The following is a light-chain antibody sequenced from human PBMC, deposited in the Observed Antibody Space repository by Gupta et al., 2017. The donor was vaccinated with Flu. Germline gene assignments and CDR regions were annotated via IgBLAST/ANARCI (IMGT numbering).Light chain of an antibody. Sequence: DIQLTQSPSFLSASVGDRVTITCRASQGISSYLAWNQQKPGKAPKLLIYAASTLQSGVPSRFSGSGSGTEFTLTISSLRPEDFATYYCQQLNSYPLTFGGGTKVEIK. V-gene: IGKV1-9*01. CDR3: QQLNSYPLT. CDR2: AAS. J-gene: IGKJ4*01. CDR1: QGISSY.